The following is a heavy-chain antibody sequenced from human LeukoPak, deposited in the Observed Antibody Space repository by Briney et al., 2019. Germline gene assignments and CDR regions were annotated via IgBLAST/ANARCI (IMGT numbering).Heavy chain of an antibody. V-gene: IGHV1-69*05. CDR3: ARSDSSGYYHKSGFDY. J-gene: IGHJ4*02. Sequence: GASVKVSCKASGGTFSSYAISWVRQAPGQGLEWMGGIIPIFGTANYAQKFQGRVTITTDESTSTAYMELSSLRSEDTAVYYCARSDSSGYYHKSGFDYWGQGTLVTVSS. D-gene: IGHD3-22*01. CDR2: IIPIFGTA. CDR1: GGTFSSYA.